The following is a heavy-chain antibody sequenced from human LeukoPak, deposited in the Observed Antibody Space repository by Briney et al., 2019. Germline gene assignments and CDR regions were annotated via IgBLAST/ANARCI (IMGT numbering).Heavy chain of an antibody. CDR3: AKQHESVSMILVVTSHFDY. CDR1: GGSISSSSSY. J-gene: IGHJ4*02. D-gene: IGHD3-22*01. CDR2: IYPSGST. Sequence: PSETLSLTCTVSGGSISSSSSYWGWIRQSPGKGLEWIGSIYPSGSTYYNPSLKSRVTISVDTSENQFSLKLSSVTAADTAVYYCAKQHESVSMILVVTSHFDYWGQGTLVTVSS. V-gene: IGHV4-39*01.